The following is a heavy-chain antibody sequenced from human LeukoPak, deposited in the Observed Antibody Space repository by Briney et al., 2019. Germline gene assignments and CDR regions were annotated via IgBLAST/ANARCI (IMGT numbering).Heavy chain of an antibody. Sequence: PGGSLRLSCAASGFSLNNAWMSWVRQAPGKGLEWVGRIKSKTDGETIDYAAPVRGRSTISRDDSKSMVYLVMNNLKTEDTAVCYCTTSYYDSSGFRAWGQGTLVTVSS. J-gene: IGHJ4*02. D-gene: IGHD3-22*01. CDR3: TTSYYDSSGFRA. V-gene: IGHV3-15*01. CDR1: GFSLNNAW. CDR2: IKSKTDGETI.